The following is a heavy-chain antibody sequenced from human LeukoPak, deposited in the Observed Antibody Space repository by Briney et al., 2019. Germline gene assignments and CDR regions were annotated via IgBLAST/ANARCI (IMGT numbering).Heavy chain of an antibody. Sequence: SETLSLTCTVSGGSISSSSYYWGWIRQPPGKGLEWIGGIYYSGSTNYNPSLKSRVTISVDTSKNQFSLKLSSVTAADTAVYYCAGASYDSSGVHWGQGTLVTVSS. V-gene: IGHV4-39*07. J-gene: IGHJ4*02. CDR3: AGASYDSSGVH. CDR1: GGSISSSSYY. D-gene: IGHD3-22*01. CDR2: IYYSGST.